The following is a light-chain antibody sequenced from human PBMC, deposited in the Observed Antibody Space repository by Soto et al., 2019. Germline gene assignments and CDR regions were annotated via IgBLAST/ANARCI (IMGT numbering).Light chain of an antibody. CDR1: QSVGGNY. V-gene: IGKV3-20*01. Sequence: EIVLTQSPGTLSLSPGERATLSCRASQSVGGNYLAWFQQIPGQTPRVLFYGATSRATGISDRFSARGSGADFTLTISRLEPEDFAVYYGQHYGRAPWTFGQGTKVDIK. J-gene: IGKJ1*01. CDR2: GAT. CDR3: QHYGRAPWT.